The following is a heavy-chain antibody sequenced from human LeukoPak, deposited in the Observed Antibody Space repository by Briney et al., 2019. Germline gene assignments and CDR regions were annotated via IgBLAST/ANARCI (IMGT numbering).Heavy chain of an antibody. D-gene: IGHD3-10*01. CDR2: INHSGST. Sequence: SETLSLTCTVSGGSISSGGYYWSWIRQPPGKGLEWIGEINHSGSTNYNPSLKSRVTISVDASKNQFSLKLSSVTAADTAVYYCARGQGRYYYGSGSYYLKFSRPDYGMDVWGQGTTVTVSS. J-gene: IGHJ6*02. CDR1: GGSISSGGYY. CDR3: ARGQGRYYYGSGSYYLKFSRPDYGMDV. V-gene: IGHV4-39*07.